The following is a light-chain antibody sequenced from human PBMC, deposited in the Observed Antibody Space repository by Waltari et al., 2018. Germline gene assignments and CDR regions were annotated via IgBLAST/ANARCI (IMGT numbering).Light chain of an antibody. Sequence: EIVLTQSPGTLSLSPGESATLSCRTSQSVTRALAWYQQKPGQAPRLLIYGASNRATGIPDRCSGNGSGTDFSLTISSLEPEDFAVYYCQHYLRLPVTFGQGTKVEVK. J-gene: IGKJ1*01. CDR2: GAS. CDR3: QHYLRLPVT. CDR1: QSVTRA. V-gene: IGKV3-20*01.